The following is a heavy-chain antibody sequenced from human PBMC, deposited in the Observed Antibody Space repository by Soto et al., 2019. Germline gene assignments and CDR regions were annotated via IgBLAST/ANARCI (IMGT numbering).Heavy chain of an antibody. D-gene: IGHD3-22*01. CDR2: IYYSGST. CDR1: GGSISSYY. J-gene: IGHJ3*02. Sequence: SETLSLTCTVSGGSISSYYWSWIRQPPGKGLERIGYIYYSGSTNYNPSLKSRVTISVDTSKNQFSLKLSSVTAADTIVYYCARVGYYDGSRYNSFNIWRQGTMDTVTS. V-gene: IGHV4-59*12. CDR3: ARVGYYDGSRYNSFNI.